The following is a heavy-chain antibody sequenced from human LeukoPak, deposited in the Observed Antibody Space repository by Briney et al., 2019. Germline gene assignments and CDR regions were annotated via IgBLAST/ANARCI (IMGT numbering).Heavy chain of an antibody. J-gene: IGHJ4*02. V-gene: IGHV3-30*18. CDR2: MSYDGSNK. Sequence: PGRSLRLSCAASGFTFSSYGMHWVRQAPGKGLEWVAVMSYDGSNKYYADSVKGRFTISRDNSKNTLYLQMNSLRAEDTAVYYCAKESGGVVVPAALDYWGQGTLVTVSS. D-gene: IGHD2-2*01. CDR3: AKESGGVVVPAALDY. CDR1: GFTFSSYG.